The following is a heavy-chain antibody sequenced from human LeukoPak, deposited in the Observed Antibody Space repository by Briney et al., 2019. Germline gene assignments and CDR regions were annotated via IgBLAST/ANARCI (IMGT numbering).Heavy chain of an antibody. V-gene: IGHV3-30*02. CDR1: GFTFSSYG. CDR2: IWYDGSNK. D-gene: IGHD2-21*02. Sequence: GGSLRLSCAASGFTFSSYGMHWVRQAPGKGLEWVAVIWYDGSNKYYADSVKGRFTISRDNSKNTLYLQMNSLRAEDTAVYYCAKDRTSVVTALDYWGQGTLVTVSS. CDR3: AKDRTSVVTALDY. J-gene: IGHJ4*02.